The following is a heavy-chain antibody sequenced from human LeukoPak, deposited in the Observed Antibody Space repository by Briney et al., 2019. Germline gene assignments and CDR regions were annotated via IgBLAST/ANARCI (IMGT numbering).Heavy chain of an antibody. D-gene: IGHD4-17*01. Sequence: GRSLRLSCAASGFTFSSYAMHWVRQAPGKGLEYVSAISSNGGSTYYANSVKGRFTISRDNSKNTLYLQMGSLRAEDMAVYYCATYGDEGYWGQGTLVTVSS. J-gene: IGHJ4*02. V-gene: IGHV3-64*01. CDR3: ATYGDEGY. CDR1: GFTFSSYA. CDR2: ISSNGGST.